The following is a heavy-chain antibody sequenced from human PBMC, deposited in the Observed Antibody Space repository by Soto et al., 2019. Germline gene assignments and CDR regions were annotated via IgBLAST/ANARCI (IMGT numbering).Heavy chain of an antibody. J-gene: IGHJ6*02. V-gene: IGHV1-69*13. CDR3: AGRPTIIRYYYYYGMDV. CDR2: IIPIFGTA. CDR1: GGTFSSYA. Sequence: SVKVSCKASGGTFSSYAISWVRQAPGQGLEWMGGIIPIFGTANYAQKFQGRVTITADESTSTAYMELSSLRSEDTAVYYCAGRPTIIRYYYYYGMDVWGQGTTVTV. D-gene: IGHD3-3*01.